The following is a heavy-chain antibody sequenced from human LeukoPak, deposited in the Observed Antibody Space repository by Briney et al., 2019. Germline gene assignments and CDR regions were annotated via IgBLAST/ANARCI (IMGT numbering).Heavy chain of an antibody. Sequence: GGSLRLSCAASGFTVSSNYMSWVRQAPGKGLEWVSVIYSGGSTYYADSVKGRFTISGDNSKNTLYLQMNSLRAGDTAVYYCARGSWNGDYRLEAFDIWGQGTMVTVSS. J-gene: IGHJ3*02. CDR2: IYSGGST. CDR1: GFTVSSNY. CDR3: ARGSWNGDYRLEAFDI. V-gene: IGHV3-66*01. D-gene: IGHD4-17*01.